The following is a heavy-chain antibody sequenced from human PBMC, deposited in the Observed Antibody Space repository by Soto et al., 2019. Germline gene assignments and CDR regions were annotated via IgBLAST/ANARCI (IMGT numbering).Heavy chain of an antibody. CDR1: GSPINTDY. CDR2: IYHSGST. V-gene: IGHV4-38-2*01. D-gene: IGHD1-1*01. Sequence: PSETLSLTCAVSGSPINTDYWAWIRQPPGKGLEWIGSIYHSGSTDSNPSLESRVSISIDNSKNQFSLNLSSVTAADTAVYYCARAMRDAYNFYFRGMDVWGQGTTVTVSS. CDR3: ARAMRDAYNFYFRGMDV. J-gene: IGHJ6*02.